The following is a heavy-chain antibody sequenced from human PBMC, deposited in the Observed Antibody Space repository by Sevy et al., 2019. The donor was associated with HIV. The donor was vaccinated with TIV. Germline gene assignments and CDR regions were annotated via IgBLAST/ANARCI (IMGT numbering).Heavy chain of an antibody. J-gene: IGHJ5*02. Sequence: SETLSLTCTVSGSSISSSSYYWGWIRQPPGKGLEWIGSIYYSGSTYYNPSLKSRVTISVDTSKNQFSLKLSSVTAADTAVYYCARRTGTLIRWFDPWGQGTLVTVSS. CDR2: IYYSGST. CDR3: ARRTGTLIRWFDP. CDR1: GSSISSSSYY. V-gene: IGHV4-39*01. D-gene: IGHD1-7*01.